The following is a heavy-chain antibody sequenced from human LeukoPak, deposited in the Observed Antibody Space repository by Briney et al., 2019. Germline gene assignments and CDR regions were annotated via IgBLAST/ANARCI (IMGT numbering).Heavy chain of an antibody. D-gene: IGHD4-23*01. CDR2: ISYDGSNK. Sequence: GRSLRLACAASGFTFSSYAMHWVRQAPGKGLEWVAVISYDGSNKYYADSVKGRFTISRDNSKNTLYLQMNSLRAEDTAVYYCARSDAHDYGGNFLGLDYYYGMDVWGQGTTVTVSS. CDR3: ARSDAHDYGGNFLGLDYYYGMDV. CDR1: GFTFSSYA. V-gene: IGHV3-30-3*01. J-gene: IGHJ6*02.